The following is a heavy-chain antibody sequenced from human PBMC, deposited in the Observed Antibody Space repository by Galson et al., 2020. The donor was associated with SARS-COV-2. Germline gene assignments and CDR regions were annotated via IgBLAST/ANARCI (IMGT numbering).Heavy chain of an antibody. J-gene: IGHJ6*02. D-gene: IGHD3-3*01. CDR3: ARDSDSITIFGVATNYYYYYGMDV. CDR1: GFTFSSYS. CDR2: IWYDGSNK. Sequence: TGGSLRLSCAASGFTFSSYSMHWVRQAPGKGLEWVAVIWYDGSNKYYADSVKGRLTISRDNSKNTLYLQMNSLRAEDTSVYYCARDSDSITIFGVATNYYYYYGMDVWGQGTTVTVSS. V-gene: IGHV3-33*01.